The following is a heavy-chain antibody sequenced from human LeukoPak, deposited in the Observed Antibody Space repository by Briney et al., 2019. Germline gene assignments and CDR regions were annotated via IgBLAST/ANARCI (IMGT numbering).Heavy chain of an antibody. D-gene: IGHD6-6*01. CDR2: IIPIFGTA. Sequence: SVKVSCKASGGTFSSYAISWVRQAPGQGLEWMGGIIPIFGTANYAQKFQGRVTITADESTSTAYMELRSLRSDDTAVYYCARDARWQLALFDYWGQGTLVTVSS. CDR1: GGTFSSYA. CDR3: ARDARWQLALFDY. V-gene: IGHV1-69*13. J-gene: IGHJ4*02.